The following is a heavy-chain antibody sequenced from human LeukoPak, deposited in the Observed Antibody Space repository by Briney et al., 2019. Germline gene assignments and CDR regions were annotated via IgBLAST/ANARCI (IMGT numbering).Heavy chain of an antibody. J-gene: IGHJ4*02. Sequence: PSETLSPTCTVSGGSISSSSYYWGWIRQPPGKGLEWIGSIYYSGSTYYNPSLKSRVTISVDTSKNQFSLKRSSVTAADTAVYYCARHKVAGVDYWGQGTLVTVSS. CDR3: ARHKVAGVDY. CDR2: IYYSGST. CDR1: GGSISSSSYY. D-gene: IGHD6-19*01. V-gene: IGHV4-39*01.